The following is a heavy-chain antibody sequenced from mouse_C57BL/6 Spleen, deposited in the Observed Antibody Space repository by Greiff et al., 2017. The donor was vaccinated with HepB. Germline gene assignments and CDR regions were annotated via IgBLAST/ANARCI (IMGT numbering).Heavy chain of an antibody. Sequence: QVQLQQSGAELARPGASVKLSCKASGYTFTSYGISWVKQRTGQGLEWIGEIYPRSGNTYYNEKFKGKATLTADKSSSTAYMELRSLTSEDSAVYYCVGNQFAYWGQGTLVTVSA. CDR2: IYPRSGNT. J-gene: IGHJ3*01. D-gene: IGHD2-1*01. CDR1: GYTFTSYG. V-gene: IGHV1-81*01. CDR3: VGNQFAY.